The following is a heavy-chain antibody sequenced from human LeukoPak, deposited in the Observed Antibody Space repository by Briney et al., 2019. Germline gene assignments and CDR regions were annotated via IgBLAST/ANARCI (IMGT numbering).Heavy chain of an antibody. Sequence: PSETLSLTCAVYGGSFSGYYWSWIRQPPGKGLEWIGEINHSGSTNYNPYLKSRVTISVDTSKNQFSLKLSSVTAADTAVYYCASALYGIAAAGTYYFDYRGQGTLVTVSS. V-gene: IGHV4-34*01. CDR3: ASALYGIAAAGTYYFDY. D-gene: IGHD6-13*01. CDR2: INHSGST. CDR1: GGSFSGYY. J-gene: IGHJ4*02.